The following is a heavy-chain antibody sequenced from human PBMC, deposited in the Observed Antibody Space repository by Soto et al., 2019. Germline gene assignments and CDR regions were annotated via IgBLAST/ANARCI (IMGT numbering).Heavy chain of an antibody. CDR1: GYSFTTSW. D-gene: IGHD6-13*01. CDR3: ARQVAATLDY. V-gene: IGHV5-10-1*01. Sequence: GESLKISCKGSGYSFTTSWISWVRQVPGKGLEWMVRIDPTDSYTNYSPSFQGHVTISSDKSISTAYLQWSSLRASDTAMYYCARQVAATLDYWGQGTRITVSS. CDR2: IDPTDSYT. J-gene: IGHJ4*02.